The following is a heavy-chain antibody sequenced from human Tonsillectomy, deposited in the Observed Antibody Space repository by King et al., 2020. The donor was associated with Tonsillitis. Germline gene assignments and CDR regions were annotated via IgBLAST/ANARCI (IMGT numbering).Heavy chain of an antibody. CDR3: ARDPEADSRIYYWYFDL. CDR2: ISYDGSNK. CDR1: GFTFSSYG. J-gene: IGHJ2*01. Sequence: VQLVESGGGVVQPGRSLRLSCAASGFTFSSYGMHWVRQAPGKGLEWVAVISYDGSNKYYADSVKGRFTISRENSKNTLYLQMNSLRAEDTAVYYCARDPEADSRIYYWYFDLWGRGTLVTVSS. D-gene: IGHD3-22*01. V-gene: IGHV3-33*05.